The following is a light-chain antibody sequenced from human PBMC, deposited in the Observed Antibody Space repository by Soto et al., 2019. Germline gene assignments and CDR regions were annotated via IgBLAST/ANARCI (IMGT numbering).Light chain of an antibody. J-gene: IGKJ4*01. CDR2: AVF. V-gene: IGKV1-5*01. Sequence: GDRVTITCRASQSISSWLAWYQQKPGKAPKLLIYAVFTLQSGVPSRFSGSGSGAEFTLTISSLQPEDFATYYCQQVDTYPLTFGGGTKVDIK. CDR1: QSISSW. CDR3: QQVDTYPLT.